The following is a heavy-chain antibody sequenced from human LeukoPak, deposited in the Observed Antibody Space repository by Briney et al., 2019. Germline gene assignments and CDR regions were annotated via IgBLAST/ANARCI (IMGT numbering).Heavy chain of an antibody. Sequence: GGSLRLSCAASGFTFSSYEMNWVRQAPGKGLEWVSYISSSGSTIYYADSVKGRFTISRDNAKNSLYLQMNSLRAEDTAVYYCARGMGHYYGMDVWGQGTTVTVSS. J-gene: IGHJ6*02. D-gene: IGHD5-24*01. CDR2: ISSSGSTI. V-gene: IGHV3-48*03. CDR3: ARGMGHYYGMDV. CDR1: GFTFSSYE.